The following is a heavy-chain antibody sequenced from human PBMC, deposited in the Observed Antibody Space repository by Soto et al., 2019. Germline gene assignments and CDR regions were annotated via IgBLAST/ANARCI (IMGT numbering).Heavy chain of an antibody. D-gene: IGHD5-12*01. CDR3: ARGYSELYSGYDYLFDP. CDR1: GGSISDYW. V-gene: IGHV4-59*01. Sequence: QVQLQESGPGLVRPSEALSLTCTVSGGSISDYWWSWIRQSPGKGLQWIGSIYSSGSANYNPSLKSRVAFSVDTSRNHFSLTLNSVTAADTALYYCARGYSELYSGYDYLFDPWGQGTLVTVSS. J-gene: IGHJ5*02. CDR2: IYSSGSA.